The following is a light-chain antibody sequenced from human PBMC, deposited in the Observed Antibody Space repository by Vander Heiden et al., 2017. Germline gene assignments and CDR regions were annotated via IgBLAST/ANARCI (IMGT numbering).Light chain of an antibody. Sequence: DIVLTQSPGTLSVSPGETVTLSCRATQSLSSNLAWYQQKPGQAPRLLIRAASTRATGIPARFSGSGSGTEFTLTITSLQSEDFAVYYCLQDNYWPRTFGQGTKVEIK. V-gene: IGKV3-15*01. J-gene: IGKJ1*01. CDR1: QSLSSN. CDR2: AAS. CDR3: LQDNYWPRT.